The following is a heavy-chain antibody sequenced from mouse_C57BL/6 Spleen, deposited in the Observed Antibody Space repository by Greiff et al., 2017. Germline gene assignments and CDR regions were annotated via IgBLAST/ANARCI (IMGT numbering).Heavy chain of an antibody. CDR2: IYPRSGNT. V-gene: IGHV1-81*01. D-gene: IGHD1-1*01. J-gene: IGHJ4*01. CDR1: GYTFTSYG. CDR3: ARGGTTVVAEDAMDY. Sequence: QVQLQQSGAELARPGASVKLSCKASGYTFTSYGISWVKQRTGQGLEWIGEIYPRSGNTYYNEKFKGKATLTADKSSSTAYMELRSLTSEDSAVYFCARGGTTVVAEDAMDYCGQGTSVTVSS.